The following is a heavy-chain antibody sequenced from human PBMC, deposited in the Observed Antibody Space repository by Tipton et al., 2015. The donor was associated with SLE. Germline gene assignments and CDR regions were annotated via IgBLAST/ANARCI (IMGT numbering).Heavy chain of an antibody. CDR2: IYTSGST. CDR1: GGSISSDSYS. D-gene: IGHD2-21*02. V-gene: IGHV4-61*02. CDR3: VRGDKVTTMWGGLSNVQYFKH. J-gene: IGHJ1*01. Sequence: TLSLTCSVSGGSISSDSYSWSWIRQPAGKGLEWIGRIYTSGSTNYNPSLKSRVTISVDTSKNQFSLRLSSVTAADTAVYYCVRGDKVTTMWGGLSNVQYFKHWAQGTLVTVSS.